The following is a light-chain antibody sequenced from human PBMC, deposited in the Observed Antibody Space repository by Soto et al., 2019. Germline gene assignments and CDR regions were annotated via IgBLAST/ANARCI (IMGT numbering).Light chain of an antibody. CDR1: SSNIGAGYD. V-gene: IGLV1-40*01. CDR2: DNN. Sequence: QSVLTQPPSVSGAPGQRGTISCTGSSSNIGAGYDVHWYQQLPGTAPKLLIYDNNNRPSGVPDRFSGSKSGTSASLAITGLQAEDEADYYCQSYDRSLSGNVLGNGTKVT. J-gene: IGLJ1*01. CDR3: QSYDRSLSGNV.